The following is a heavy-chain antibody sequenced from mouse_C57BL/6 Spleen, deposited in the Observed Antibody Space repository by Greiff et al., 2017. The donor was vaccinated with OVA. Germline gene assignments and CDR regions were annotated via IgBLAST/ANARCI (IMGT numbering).Heavy chain of an antibody. Sequence: VQLQQSGPELVKPGASVKISCKASVYSFTSYYIHWVKQRPGQGLEWIGWIYPGSGNTKYNEKFKGKATLTADTSSSTAYMQLSSLTSEDSAVYYCARGWEAWFAYWGQGTLVTVSA. D-gene: IGHD4-1*01. CDR2: IYPGSGNT. CDR3: ARGWEAWFAY. J-gene: IGHJ3*01. CDR1: VYSFTSYY. V-gene: IGHV1-66*01.